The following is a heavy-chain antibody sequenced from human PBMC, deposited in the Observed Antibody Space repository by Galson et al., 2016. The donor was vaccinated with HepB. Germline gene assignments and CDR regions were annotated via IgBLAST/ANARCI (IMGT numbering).Heavy chain of an antibody. J-gene: IGHJ5*02. V-gene: IGHV1-18*01. D-gene: IGHD3-22*01. CDR1: GYTFVTYG. Sequence: SVKVSCKASGYTFVTYGINWVRQAPGQGLEWMGWVSGHDGNTMYAQKFQDRVTMTTDTSTSTAFMELRSLTSDDTAVYYCAREKLHYYDSSGYHFWFDPWGQGTLVTVSS. CDR2: VSGHDGNT. CDR3: AREKLHYYDSSGYHFWFDP.